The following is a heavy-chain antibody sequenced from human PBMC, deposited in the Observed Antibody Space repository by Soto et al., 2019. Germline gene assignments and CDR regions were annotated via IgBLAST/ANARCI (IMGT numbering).Heavy chain of an antibody. CDR1: GFTFSSYA. Sequence: EVQLLESGGGLVQPGGSLRLSCAASGFTFSSYAMSWFRQAPGKGLEWVSSITDSGTNTYYGDSVNGRHTISRDNSKNTLYLQMNSLRAEDTAVYYCARDPGGYSHADWGQGTLVTVSS. V-gene: IGHV3-23*01. CDR2: ITDSGTNT. D-gene: IGHD5-18*01. J-gene: IGHJ4*02. CDR3: ARDPGGYSHAD.